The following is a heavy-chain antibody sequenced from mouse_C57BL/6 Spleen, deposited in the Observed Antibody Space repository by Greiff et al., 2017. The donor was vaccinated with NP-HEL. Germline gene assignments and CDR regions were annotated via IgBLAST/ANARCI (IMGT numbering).Heavy chain of an antibody. CDR1: GFSLTSYG. CDR2: IWRGGST. V-gene: IGHV2-5*01. J-gene: IGHJ4*01. Sequence: QVQLQQSGPGLVQPSQSLSISCTVSGFSLTSYGVHWVRQSPGKGLEWLGVIWRGGSTDYNAAFMSRLSIIKDNSKSQVFFKMNSLQADDTAIYYCAKNEGGYAMGCWGQGTSVTVAS. CDR3: AKNEGGYAMGC.